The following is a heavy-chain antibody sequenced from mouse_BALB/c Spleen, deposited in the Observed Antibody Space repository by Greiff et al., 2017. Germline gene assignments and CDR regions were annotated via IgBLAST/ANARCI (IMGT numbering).Heavy chain of an antibody. CDR3: ANLMDY. J-gene: IGHJ4*01. CDR1: GFTFSSFG. CDR2: ISSGSSTI. V-gene: IGHV5-17*02. Sequence: EVQLVESGGGLVQPGGSRKLSCAASGFTFSSFGMHWVRQAPEKGLEWVAYISSGSSTIYYADTVKGRFTISRDNPKNTLFLQMTSLRSEDTAMYYCANLMDYWGQGTSVTVSS.